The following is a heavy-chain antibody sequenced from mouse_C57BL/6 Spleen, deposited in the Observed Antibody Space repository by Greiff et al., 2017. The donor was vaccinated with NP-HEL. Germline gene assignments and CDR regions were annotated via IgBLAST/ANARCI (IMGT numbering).Heavy chain of an antibody. CDR2: IYPGDGDT. CDR1: GYAFSSYW. Sequence: QVQLKESGAELVKPGASVKISCKASGYAFSSYWMNWVKQRPGKGLEWIGQIYPGDGDTNYNGKFKGKATLTADKSSSTAYMQLSSLTSEDSAVYFCARSTTTVRYFDVWGTGTTVTVSS. CDR3: ARSTTTVRYFDV. V-gene: IGHV1-80*01. D-gene: IGHD1-1*01. J-gene: IGHJ1*03.